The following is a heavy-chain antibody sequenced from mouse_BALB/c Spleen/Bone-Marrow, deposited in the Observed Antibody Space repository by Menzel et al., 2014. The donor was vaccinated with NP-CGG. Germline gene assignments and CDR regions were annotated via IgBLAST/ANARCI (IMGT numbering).Heavy chain of an antibody. CDR2: IYPSDSYT. CDR3: TREGYYGSSYVDY. Sequence: QVQLKESGAELVRPGASVKLSCKASGYTFTSYWINWVKQRPGQGLEWIGNIYPSDSYTNYNQKFKDKATLTVDKSSSTAYMQLSSPTSEDSAVYCCTREGYYGSSYVDYWGQGTTLTVSS. D-gene: IGHD1-1*01. CDR1: GYTFTSYW. J-gene: IGHJ2*01. V-gene: IGHV1-69*02.